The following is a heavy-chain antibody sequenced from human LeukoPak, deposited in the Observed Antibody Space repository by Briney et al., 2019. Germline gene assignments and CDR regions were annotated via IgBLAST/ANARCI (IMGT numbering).Heavy chain of an antibody. J-gene: IGHJ4*02. D-gene: IGHD6-19*01. CDR1: GFTFSSYA. Sequence: GGSLRLSCAASGFTFSSYAMSWVRQAPGKGLEWVANIKQDRSEKYYVDSVKGRFTISRDNAKNSLYLQMNSLRAEDTAVYYCAKQGAGIRDWGQGTLVTVSS. CDR2: IKQDRSEK. V-gene: IGHV3-7*01. CDR3: AKQGAGIRD.